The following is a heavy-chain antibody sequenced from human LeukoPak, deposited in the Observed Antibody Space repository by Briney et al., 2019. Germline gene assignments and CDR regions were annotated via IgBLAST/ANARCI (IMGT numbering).Heavy chain of an antibody. V-gene: IGHV4-59*02. Sequence: PSETLSLTCTVSGGSVNSDYWNWIRQPPGKGLEWIGHTYYSGSTNYNPSLRGRVTISVDTSKNQFSLKLNSVTAADTAVYYCARYDDAFDIWGQGTMVTVSS. CDR3: ARYDDAFDI. CDR2: TYYSGST. J-gene: IGHJ3*02. CDR1: GGSVNSDY. D-gene: IGHD3-16*01.